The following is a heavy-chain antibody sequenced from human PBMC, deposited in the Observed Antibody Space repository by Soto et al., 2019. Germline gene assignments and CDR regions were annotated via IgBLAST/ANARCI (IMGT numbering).Heavy chain of an antibody. CDR1: GLTFSNVW. V-gene: IGHV3-74*01. Sequence: GGSLRLSCAASGLTFSNVWMHWVRHAPGKGLVWVSRIVGDGSDTRYADSVKGRFTVSRDNAKNMVYLHMSSLRVDDTAVYYCAAHLRGWQEDYWGQGT. J-gene: IGHJ4*02. CDR3: AAHLRGWQEDY. CDR2: IVGDGSDT. D-gene: IGHD6-19*01.